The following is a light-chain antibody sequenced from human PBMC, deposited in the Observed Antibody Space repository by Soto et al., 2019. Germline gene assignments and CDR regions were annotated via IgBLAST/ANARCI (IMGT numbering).Light chain of an antibody. J-gene: IGKJ1*01. CDR3: QQYASSQWT. CDR1: QSVGTSW. V-gene: IGKV3-20*01. Sequence: EIVLTQSPGTLSLSPGARVTLSCRASQSVGTSWLAWYQQKPGQSPRLLIYSTSSRATGIPDRFSGSGSETDFALTISRLEPEDSAVYYCQQYASSQWTFGQGTKVEIK. CDR2: STS.